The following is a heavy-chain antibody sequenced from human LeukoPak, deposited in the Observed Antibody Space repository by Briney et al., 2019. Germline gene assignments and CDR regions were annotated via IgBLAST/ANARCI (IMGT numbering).Heavy chain of an antibody. CDR1: DGSISSSRFF. J-gene: IGHJ4*02. CDR2: VDSGGGT. Sequence: KTSETLSLTCTVSDGSISSSRFFYGWVRQPPGKGLEWIGSVDSGGGTYDNPSLKSRVTISVDTSKNQFSLKLSSVTAADTAVYYCARGRWPAALFDYWGQGTLVTVSS. CDR3: ARGRWPAALFDY. D-gene: IGHD2-2*01. V-gene: IGHV4-39*07.